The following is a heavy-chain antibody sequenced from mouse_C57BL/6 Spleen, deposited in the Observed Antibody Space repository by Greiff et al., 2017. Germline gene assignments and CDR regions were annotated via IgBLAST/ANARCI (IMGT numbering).Heavy chain of an antibody. Sequence: EVQLQESGPGLVKPSQSLSLTCSVTGYSITSGYYWNWIRKFPGNKLEWMGYISYDGSNNYNPSLKNRISITPDTSKNQFFLKLNSVATEDSASYYCARGGLGDLDYWGQGTTLTVSS. J-gene: IGHJ2*01. CDR1: GYSITSGYY. V-gene: IGHV3-6*01. CDR2: ISYDGSN. D-gene: IGHD3-3*01. CDR3: ARGGLGDLDY.